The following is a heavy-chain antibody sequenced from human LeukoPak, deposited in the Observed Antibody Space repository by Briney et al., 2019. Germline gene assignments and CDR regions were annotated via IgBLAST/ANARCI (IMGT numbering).Heavy chain of an antibody. D-gene: IGHD6-19*01. Sequence: ASVTVSFKASGYTFTIYGISWVRQAPGQGLEWMGWISAYNGNTNYAQKLQGRVTMTTDTSTSTAYMELRSLRSDDTAVYYCARGAVTVAGHNYYYYYYMDVWGKGTTVTVSS. CDR1: GYTFTIYG. CDR3: ARGAVTVAGHNYYYYYYMDV. V-gene: IGHV1-18*01. CDR2: ISAYNGNT. J-gene: IGHJ6*03.